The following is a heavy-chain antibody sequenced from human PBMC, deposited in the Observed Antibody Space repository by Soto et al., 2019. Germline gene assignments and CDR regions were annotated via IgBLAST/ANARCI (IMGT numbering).Heavy chain of an antibody. Sequence: SVKVSFKASGGTFSSYAISWLRQAPGQGLEWMGGIIPIFGTANYAQKFQGRVTITADESTSTAYMELSSLRSEDTAVYYCARDMVRVAYGMDVWGQGTTVTVSS. J-gene: IGHJ6*02. CDR2: IIPIFGTA. CDR3: ARDMVRVAYGMDV. D-gene: IGHD3-10*01. V-gene: IGHV1-69*13. CDR1: GGTFSSYA.